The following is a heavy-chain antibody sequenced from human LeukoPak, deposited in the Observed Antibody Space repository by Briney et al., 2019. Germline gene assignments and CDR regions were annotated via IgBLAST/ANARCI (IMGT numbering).Heavy chain of an antibody. Sequence: PGGSLRLSCAASGFTVSRDYMSWVRQDPGKGLEWVSVIYGGDTTYYADSVRGRFTISRDTSKNTLYLQMNSLRADDMAVYYCARAIQFGGYFDYWGQGTLVTVSS. V-gene: IGHV3-53*01. J-gene: IGHJ4*02. CDR3: ARAIQFGGYFDY. CDR2: IYGGDTT. CDR1: GFTVSRDY. D-gene: IGHD2-15*01.